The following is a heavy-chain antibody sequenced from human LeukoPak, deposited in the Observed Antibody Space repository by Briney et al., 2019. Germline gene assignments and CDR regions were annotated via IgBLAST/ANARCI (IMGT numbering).Heavy chain of an antibody. J-gene: IGHJ4*02. CDR2: ISYDGSNK. D-gene: IGHD6-13*01. V-gene: IGHV3-30*18. CDR3: AKPGLPGYSSSWLDY. Sequence: GRPLRLSCAASGFTFSSYGMHWVRQAPGKGLEWVAVISYDGSNKYYADSVKGRFTISRDNSKNTLYLQMNSLRAEDTAVYYCAKPGLPGYSSSWLDYWGQGTLVTVSS. CDR1: GFTFSSYG.